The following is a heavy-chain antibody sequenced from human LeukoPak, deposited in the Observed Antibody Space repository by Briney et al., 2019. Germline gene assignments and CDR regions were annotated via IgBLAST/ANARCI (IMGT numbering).Heavy chain of an antibody. Sequence: PSETLSLTWTVSGGSISSYYWSWIRQPQGRGLEWIGYIYYSGSTNYNPSLKSRVTISVDTSKNQFSLKLSSATAADTAVYYCARDGYCSGGSCYPDNWFHPWGQGTLVTVSS. D-gene: IGHD2-15*01. CDR2: IYYSGST. CDR3: ARDGYCSGGSCYPDNWFHP. CDR1: GGSISSYY. J-gene: IGHJ5*02. V-gene: IGHV4-59*01.